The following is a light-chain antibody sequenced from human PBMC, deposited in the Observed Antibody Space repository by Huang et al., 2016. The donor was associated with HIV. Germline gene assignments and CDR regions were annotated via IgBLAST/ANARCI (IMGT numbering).Light chain of an antibody. J-gene: IGKJ2*01. Sequence: DIQMTQSPSSLSASVGDRVTITCRASQSIANYLYWFQQRSGKAPKVLIYAASTLQGGVPSSFSGSGSGADFTLTITNPQPEDSATYYCQQSYSTPYTFGQGTKLEIK. CDR2: AAS. CDR3: QQSYSTPYT. V-gene: IGKV1-39*01. CDR1: QSIANY.